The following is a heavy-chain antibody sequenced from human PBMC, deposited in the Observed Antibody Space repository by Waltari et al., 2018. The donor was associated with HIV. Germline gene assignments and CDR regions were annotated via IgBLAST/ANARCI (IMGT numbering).Heavy chain of an antibody. CDR1: GYTFTGYY. D-gene: IGHD4-17*01. J-gene: IGHJ6*02. V-gene: IGHV1-2*06. CDR2: IKPNRGGT. Sequence: QVQLVQSGAEVRKPGASVKVSCKASGYTFTGYYLHWVRQAPGQGLEWMGRIKPNRGGTNYAQKVQARVTMTRDTSIGAAYMELSSLRPNDTAVYYCARVTTVTGDSYFYYGMDVWGQGTTVTVSS. CDR3: ARVTTVTGDSYFYYGMDV.